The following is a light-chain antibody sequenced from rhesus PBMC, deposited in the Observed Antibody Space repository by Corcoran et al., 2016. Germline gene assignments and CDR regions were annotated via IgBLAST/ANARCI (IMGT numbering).Light chain of an antibody. J-gene: IGKJ2*01. V-gene: IGKV1-43*02. CDR2: DAS. CDR3: LQYNSDPYS. CDR1: QGINNY. Sequence: DIQMTQSPSSLSASVGDRVTITCRASQGINNYLSWYQQKPGKAPKLLIYDASTLQRGVPSRFSGNGSGKDFTLTISSLQAEDFATYYCLQYNSDPYSFGQGTKVEIK.